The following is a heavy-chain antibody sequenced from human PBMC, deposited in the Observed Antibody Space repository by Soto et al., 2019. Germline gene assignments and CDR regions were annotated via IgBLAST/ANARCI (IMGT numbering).Heavy chain of an antibody. CDR3: ARDNITIFGVATSAFDY. J-gene: IGHJ4*02. Sequence: SQTLSLTCAISGDSVSSNSAAWNWIRQSPSRGLEWLGRTYYRSKWYNDYAVSVKSRITINPDTSKNQFSLQLNSVTPEDTAVYYCARDNITIFGVATSAFDYWGQGTLVTVSS. D-gene: IGHD3-3*01. CDR2: TYYRSKWYN. CDR1: GDSVSSNSAA. V-gene: IGHV6-1*01.